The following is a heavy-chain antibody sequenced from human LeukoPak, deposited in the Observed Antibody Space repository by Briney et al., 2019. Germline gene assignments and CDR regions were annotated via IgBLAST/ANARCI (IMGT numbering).Heavy chain of an antibody. CDR3: ASPRGQLWPKAFDI. D-gene: IGHD5-18*01. Sequence: PSQTLSLTCTVSGGSISSGGYYWSWIRQPPGKGLEWIGYIYHSGSTYYNPSLKSRVTISVDRSKNQFSLKLSSVTAADTAVYYCASPRGQLWPKAFDIWGQGTMVTVSS. CDR2: IYHSGST. J-gene: IGHJ3*02. CDR1: GGSISSGGYY. V-gene: IGHV4-30-2*01.